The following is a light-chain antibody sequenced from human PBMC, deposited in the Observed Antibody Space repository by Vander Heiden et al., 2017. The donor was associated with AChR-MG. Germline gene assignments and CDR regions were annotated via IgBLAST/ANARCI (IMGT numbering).Light chain of an antibody. J-gene: IGKJ4*01. Sequence: EIVLTQSPLSLSVTPGQPASLSRKSRQSLLHCDRKTYLYWYLQKPGQSPQLLIYEVSSRFSGVPDRFSGSGSETDFTLRISRVEGEDVGVYYCMQSTQPLLTFGGGTKVEIK. CDR2: EVS. V-gene: IGKV2D-29*02. CDR3: MQSTQPLLT. CDR1: QSLLHCDRKTY.